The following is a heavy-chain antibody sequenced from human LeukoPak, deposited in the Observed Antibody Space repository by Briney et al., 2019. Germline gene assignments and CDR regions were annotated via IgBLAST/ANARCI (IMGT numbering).Heavy chain of an antibody. CDR1: GFTFSSYS. J-gene: IGHJ4*02. V-gene: IGHV3-48*04. D-gene: IGHD3-10*01. CDR2: ISSSSSTI. Sequence: GGSLRLSCAASGFTFSSYSMNWVRQAPGKGLEWVSYISSSSSTIYYADSVKGRFTISRDNAKNSLYLQMNSLRAEDTAVYYCARSSNPRKTYYYGSGSYGGFDYWGQGTLVTVSS. CDR3: ARSSNPRKTYYYGSGSYGGFDY.